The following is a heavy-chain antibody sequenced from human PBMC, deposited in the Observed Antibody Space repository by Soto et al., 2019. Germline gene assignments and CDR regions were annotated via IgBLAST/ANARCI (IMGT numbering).Heavy chain of an antibody. D-gene: IGHD6-6*01. CDR1: GFTLSGYA. CDR3: ARRARPDFYYMDV. CDR2: ISSNGVGT. J-gene: IGHJ6*03. Sequence: WGSLRLSCAASGFTLSGYAMDWVRQAPGKGLEYVSGISSNGVGTYYASSVQGRFTISRDNSKNTVYLQMGSLRPEDMAVYYCARRARPDFYYMDVWGKGTTVTVSS. V-gene: IGHV3-64*01.